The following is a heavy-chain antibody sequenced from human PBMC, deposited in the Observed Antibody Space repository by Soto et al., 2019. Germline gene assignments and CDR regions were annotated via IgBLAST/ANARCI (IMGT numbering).Heavy chain of an antibody. J-gene: IGHJ6*03. CDR3: AKGGYCSSTSCPGDYYYMDV. D-gene: IGHD2-2*01. Sequence: GGSLRLSCASSGFTFSSYAMSLVRQATGKGLEWVSAISGSGGSTYYADSVKGRFTISRDNSKNTLYLQMNSLRAEDTAVYYCAKGGYCSSTSCPGDYYYMDVWGKGTTVTVSS. V-gene: IGHV3-23*01. CDR2: ISGSGGST. CDR1: GFTFSSYA.